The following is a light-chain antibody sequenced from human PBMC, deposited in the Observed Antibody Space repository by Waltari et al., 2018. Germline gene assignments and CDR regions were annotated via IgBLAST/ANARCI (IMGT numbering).Light chain of an antibody. V-gene: IGKV1-33*01. CDR3: QHYHSLPYT. CDR1: QDITTS. CDR2: DAS. J-gene: IGKJ2*01. Sequence: IQLTQSPSSLSAAVGDRVTITCQATQDITTSLRWFQQKPGKAPQLLIYDASSLQAGVPSRFSGTGSGTAFSFTITSLQPEDSATYYCQHYHSLPYTFGRGTKLQIK.